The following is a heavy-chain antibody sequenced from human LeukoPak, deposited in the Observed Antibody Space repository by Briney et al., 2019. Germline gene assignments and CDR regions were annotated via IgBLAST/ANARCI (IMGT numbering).Heavy chain of an antibody. V-gene: IGHV4-34*01. CDR3: ARLAYCGGDCYPASSGLDY. CDR1: GGSFSGYY. J-gene: IGHJ4*02. D-gene: IGHD2-21*02. CDR2: ISHSGST. Sequence: SETLSLTCAVYGGSFSGYYWSWIRQPPGKGLEWIGEISHSGSTNYNPSLKSRVTISVDTSKNQFSLKLSSVTAADTAVYYCARLAYCGGDCYPASSGLDYWGQGTLVTVSS.